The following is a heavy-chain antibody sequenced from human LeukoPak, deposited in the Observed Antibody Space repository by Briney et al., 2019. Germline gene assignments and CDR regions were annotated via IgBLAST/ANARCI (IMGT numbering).Heavy chain of an antibody. J-gene: IGHJ4*02. CDR1: GFSISSYY. D-gene: IGHD3-9*01. CDR2: IYNSGST. CDR3: AGHRRLADFDY. V-gene: IGHV4-59*08. Sequence: PSEPLSLPCPVSGFSISSYYWSCIRPPPGKGLEWIGYIYNSGSTNNPSLKSRVTISEDTSKSKFSLKLSSVTAADTAVYYCAGHRRLADFDYWGQGTLVTVSS.